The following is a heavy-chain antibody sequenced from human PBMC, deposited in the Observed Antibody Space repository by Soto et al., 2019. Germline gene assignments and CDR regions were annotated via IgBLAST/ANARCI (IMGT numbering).Heavy chain of an antibody. Sequence: ESGGGVVQPGRSLRLSCAASGFPFSSYAMHWVRQAPGKGLEWVAVISYDGSNKYYADSVKGRFTISRDNSKNTLYLQMNSLRAEDTAVYFCARVDAGMDVWGQGTTVTVSS. J-gene: IGHJ6*02. CDR1: GFPFSSYA. V-gene: IGHV3-30*04. D-gene: IGHD2-2*03. CDR3: ARVDAGMDV. CDR2: ISYDGSNK.